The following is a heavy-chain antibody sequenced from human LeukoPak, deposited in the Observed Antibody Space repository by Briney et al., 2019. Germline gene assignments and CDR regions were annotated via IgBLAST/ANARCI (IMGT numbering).Heavy chain of an antibody. V-gene: IGHV3-30-3*01. Sequence: GGSLRLSCAASGFTFSSYAMHWVRQAPGKGLEWVAVISYDGSNKYYADSVKGRFTISRDNSKNTLYLQMNSLRAEDTAVYYCARDRSSLYSSSWYVNWFDPWGQGTLVIVSS. CDR3: ARDRSSLYSSSWYVNWFDP. J-gene: IGHJ5*02. D-gene: IGHD6-13*01. CDR2: ISYDGSNK. CDR1: GFTFSSYA.